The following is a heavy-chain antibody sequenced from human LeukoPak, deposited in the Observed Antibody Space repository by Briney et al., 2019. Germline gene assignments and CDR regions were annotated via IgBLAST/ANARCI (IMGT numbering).Heavy chain of an antibody. J-gene: IGHJ4*02. CDR2: ISSSGSTI. Sequence: GGSLRLSCAASGFTFSSYEMNWVRQAPGKGLEWVSYISSSGSTIYYADSVKGRFTISRDNAKNSLYLQMNSLRAEDTAVYYCARVRSGSYFSVSHDYWAQGTLVTVSS. D-gene: IGHD1-26*01. CDR1: GFTFSSYE. CDR3: ARVRSGSYFSVSHDY. V-gene: IGHV3-48*03.